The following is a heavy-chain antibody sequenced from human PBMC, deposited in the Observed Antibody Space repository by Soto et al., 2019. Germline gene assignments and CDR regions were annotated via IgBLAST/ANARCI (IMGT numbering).Heavy chain of an antibody. CDR3: FLTGYSQDYYYYYMDV. V-gene: IGHV3-74*01. CDR2: INSDGSST. CDR1: GFTFSSYW. D-gene: IGHD3-9*01. Sequence: GGSLRLSCAASGFTFSSYWMHWVRQAPGKGLVWVSRINSDGSSTSYADSVKGRFTISRDNAKNTLYLQMNSLRAEDTAVYYCFLTGYSQDYYYYYMDVWGKGTTVTVSS. J-gene: IGHJ6*03.